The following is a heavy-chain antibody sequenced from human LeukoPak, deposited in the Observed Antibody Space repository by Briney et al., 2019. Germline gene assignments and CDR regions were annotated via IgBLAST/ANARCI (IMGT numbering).Heavy chain of an antibody. CDR3: ARDDGFSSYSY. D-gene: IGHD3/OR15-3a*01. Sequence: GGSLRLSCAASGFTFSSYSMNWVRQAPGKGLEWVSSISSGSRYIYYGDSVKGRFTISRDNAENSLYLQMNSLRAEDTAVYYCARDDGFSSYSYWGQGALVTVSS. CDR2: ISSGSRYI. V-gene: IGHV3-21*01. J-gene: IGHJ4*02. CDR1: GFTFSSYS.